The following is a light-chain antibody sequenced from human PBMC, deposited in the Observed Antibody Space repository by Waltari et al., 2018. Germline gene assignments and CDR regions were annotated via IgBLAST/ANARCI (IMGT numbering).Light chain of an antibody. CDR3: QYRGHWPPDAS. V-gene: IGKV3-11*01. CDR1: QSGRNY. CDR2: AAS. J-gene: IGKJ3*01. Sequence: EIVLTQSPATLPLSPGERATLSCRATQSGRNYFAWYQQKPGQAPRLLIYAASNRATGIPARFSGSGSGTDFTLTISSLEPEDFAVYYCQYRGHWPPDASFGPGTKVDIK.